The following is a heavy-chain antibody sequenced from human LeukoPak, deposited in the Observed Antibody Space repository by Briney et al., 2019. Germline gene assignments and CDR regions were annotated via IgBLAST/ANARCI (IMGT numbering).Heavy chain of an antibody. CDR3: ARDLLGVWAY. J-gene: IGHJ4*02. CDR2: IKQDGSET. Sequence: GGSLRLSCAGSGFTFSRYWMSWVRQAPGKGLEWVTNIKQDGSETSYLDSVRGRFTVSRDSTKNSVYLQMNSLRAEDTDVYYCARDLLGVWAYWGPGTLVTVSS. D-gene: IGHD3-10*01. CDR1: GFTFSRYW. V-gene: IGHV3-7*01.